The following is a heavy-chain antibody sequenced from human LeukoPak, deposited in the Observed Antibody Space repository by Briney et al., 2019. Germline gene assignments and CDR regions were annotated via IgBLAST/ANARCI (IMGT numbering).Heavy chain of an antibody. Sequence: GRSLRLSCAASGFTFSSYGMHWVRQAPGKGLEGVAVIWYDGSNKYYADSMKGRFTISRDNSKNTLYLQMNSLRAEDTAVYYCAREPEELGYFDYWGQGTLITVSS. D-gene: IGHD1-26*01. CDR2: IWYDGSNK. CDR3: AREPEELGYFDY. J-gene: IGHJ4*02. V-gene: IGHV3-33*01. CDR1: GFTFSSYG.